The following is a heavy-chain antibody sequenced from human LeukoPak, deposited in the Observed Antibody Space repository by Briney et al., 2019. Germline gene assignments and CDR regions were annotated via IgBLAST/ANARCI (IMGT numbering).Heavy chain of an antibody. CDR3: AKEPYGDSGSDY. J-gene: IGHJ4*02. Sequence: GSLRLSCAASGFTLSSYAMSWVCQAPGKGLEWVSAISGSGASTYYADSVKGRFTISRDNSKNTLYLQMNSLRAEDTAVYYCAKEPYGDSGSDYWGQGTLVTVSS. V-gene: IGHV3-23*01. CDR1: GFTLSSYA. D-gene: IGHD4-17*01. CDR2: ISGSGAST.